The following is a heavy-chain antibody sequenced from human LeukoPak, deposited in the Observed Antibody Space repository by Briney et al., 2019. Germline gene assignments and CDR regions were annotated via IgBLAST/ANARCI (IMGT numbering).Heavy chain of an antibody. CDR2: IYYSGST. J-gene: IGHJ4*02. CDR1: GGSISSSNW. CDR3: ASGEATMIVVVSEGRVY. V-gene: IGHV4-4*02. D-gene: IGHD3-22*01. Sequence: ASETLSLTCAVSGGSISSSNWWSWVRQPPGKGLEWIGSIYYSGSTYYNPSLKSRVTISVDTSKNQFSLKLSSVTAADTAVYYCASGEATMIVVVSEGRVYWGQGTLVTVSS.